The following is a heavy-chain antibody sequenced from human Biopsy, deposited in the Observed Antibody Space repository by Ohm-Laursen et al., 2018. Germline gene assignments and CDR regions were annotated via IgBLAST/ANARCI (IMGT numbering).Heavy chain of an antibody. CDR1: GGSFTGHY. J-gene: IGHJ4*02. CDR2: ISCTGYT. D-gene: IGHD4-23*01. Sequence: TLSLTCTVSGGSFTGHYWSRIRQPPGKGLEWIGHISCTGYTSYNASLKSRVTISVDTSRNHFSLRLSSLTAADTAVYYCARGSNDSGGLYFPRWGQGTLLTVSS. V-gene: IGHV4-59*11. CDR3: ARGSNDSGGLYFPR.